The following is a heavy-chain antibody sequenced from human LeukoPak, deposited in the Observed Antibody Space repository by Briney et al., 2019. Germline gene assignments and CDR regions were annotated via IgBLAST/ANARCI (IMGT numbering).Heavy chain of an antibody. CDR1: GFTFSSYG. D-gene: IGHD3-3*01. J-gene: IGHJ5*02. V-gene: IGHV3-30*03. CDR3: ARTDFWSGPNWFDP. Sequence: AGRSLRLSCAASGFTFSSYGMHWVRQAPGKGLEWVAVISYDGSNKYYADSVKGRFTISRDNSKNTLYLQMNSLRAEDTAVYYCARTDFWSGPNWFDPWGQGTLVTVSS. CDR2: ISYDGSNK.